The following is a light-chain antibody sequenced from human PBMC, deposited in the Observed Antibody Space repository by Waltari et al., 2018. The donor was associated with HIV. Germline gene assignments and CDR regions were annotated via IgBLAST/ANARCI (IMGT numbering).Light chain of an antibody. Sequence: SSELTQDPAVSVALGQTVRITCQGDSLRSYYASWYQQKPGQAPVLVIYGKNNRPSGIPDRVSGSSSGNTASLTNTGAQAEDEADYYCNSRDSSGNHLWVFGGGTKLTVL. CDR2: GKN. J-gene: IGLJ3*02. V-gene: IGLV3-19*01. CDR3: NSRDSSGNHLWV. CDR1: SLRSYY.